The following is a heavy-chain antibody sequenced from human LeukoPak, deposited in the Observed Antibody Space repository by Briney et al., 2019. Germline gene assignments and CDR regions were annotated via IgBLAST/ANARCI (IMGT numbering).Heavy chain of an antibody. CDR3: SRGPIGPTKRSFDV. CDR1: GGSFRDSD. Sequence: PSETLSLTCAVYGGSFRDSDWNWIRQPPGKGLEWIGEIKHNGSPTYTPSLKSRVTISIDTSKNQFSLKVISVTAADTAVYYCSRGPIGPTKRSFDVWDQGRMVTVSS. CDR2: IKHNGSP. J-gene: IGHJ3*01. V-gene: IGHV4-34*01. D-gene: IGHD1-26*01.